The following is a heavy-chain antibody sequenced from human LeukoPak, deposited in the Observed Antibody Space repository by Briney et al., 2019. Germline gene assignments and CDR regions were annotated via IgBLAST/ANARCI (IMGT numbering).Heavy chain of an antibody. V-gene: IGHV1-24*01. CDR1: GYTLTELS. J-gene: IGHJ4*02. CDR2: FDPEDGET. Sequence: GASVKVSCKVSGYTLTELSMHWVRQAPGKGLEWMGGFDPEDGETIYAQKFQGRVTMTTDTSTSTAYMELRSLRSDDTAVYYCARDSPTFEYYDILTGYYPYFDYWGQGTLVTVSS. CDR3: ARDSPTFEYYDILTGYYPYFDY. D-gene: IGHD3-9*01.